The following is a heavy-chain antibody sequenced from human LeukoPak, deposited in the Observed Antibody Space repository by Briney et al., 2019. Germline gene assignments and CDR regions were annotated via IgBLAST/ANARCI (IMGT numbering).Heavy chain of an antibody. CDR2: ISAYNGNT. J-gene: IGHJ3*02. V-gene: IGHV1-18*04. Sequence: EASVKVSCKASGYTFTGYYMHWVRQAPGQGLEWMGWISAYNGNTNYAQKLQGRVTMTTDTSTSTAYMELRSLRSDDTAVYYCASRITMVRGTGAFDIWGQGTMVTVSS. CDR3: ASRITMVRGTGAFDI. CDR1: GYTFTGYY. D-gene: IGHD3-10*01.